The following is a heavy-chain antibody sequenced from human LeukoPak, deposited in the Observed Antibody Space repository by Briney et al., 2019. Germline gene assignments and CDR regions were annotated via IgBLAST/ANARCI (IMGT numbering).Heavy chain of an antibody. J-gene: IGHJ3*02. CDR3: AAGTPNIVAHDAFDI. D-gene: IGHD5-12*01. Sequence: TSVKVSCKASGFTFTSSAMQWVRQARGQRLEWIGWIVVGSGNTNYARKFQERVTITRDMSTSTAYMELSSLRSEDTAVYYCAAGTPNIVAHDAFDIWGQGTMVTVSS. V-gene: IGHV1-58*02. CDR1: GFTFTSSA. CDR2: IVVGSGNT.